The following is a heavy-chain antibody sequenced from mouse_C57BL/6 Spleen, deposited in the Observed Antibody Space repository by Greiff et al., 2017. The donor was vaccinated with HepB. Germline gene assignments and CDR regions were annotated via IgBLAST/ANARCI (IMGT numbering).Heavy chain of an antibody. CDR1: GYTFTSYW. V-gene: IGHV1-50*01. CDR3: AKGLFAY. CDR2: IDPSDSYT. J-gene: IGHJ3*01. Sequence: LQESGAELVKPGASVKLSCKASGYTFTSYWMQWVKQRPGQGLEWIGEIDPSDSYTNYNQKFKGKATLTVDTSSSTAYMQLSSLTSEDSAVYYCAKGLFAYWGQGTLVTVSA.